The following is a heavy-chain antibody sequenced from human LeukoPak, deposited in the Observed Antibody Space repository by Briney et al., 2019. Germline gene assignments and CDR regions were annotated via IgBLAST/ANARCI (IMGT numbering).Heavy chain of an antibody. Sequence: GASVKVSCKASGYTFTSNYMHWVRQAPGQGLEWMGIINPTDASASYAQKFQGRVTMTRDTSTSTVYMEVSSLTSEDTAVYYCARDLKTGSYVHVFDYWGQGTLVTVSS. J-gene: IGHJ4*02. CDR1: GYTFTSNY. CDR3: ARDLKTGSYVHVFDY. D-gene: IGHD1-26*01. CDR2: INPTDASA. V-gene: IGHV1-46*01.